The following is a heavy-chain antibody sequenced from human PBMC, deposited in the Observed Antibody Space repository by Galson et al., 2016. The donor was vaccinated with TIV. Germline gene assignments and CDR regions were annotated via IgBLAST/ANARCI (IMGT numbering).Heavy chain of an antibody. V-gene: IGHV3-15*01. CDR3: ATDHGWEPAFDN. Sequence: SLRLSCAASGFTFSNAWMSWVRQAPGKGLEWVGRIRSYFDGGTKEYSVSVQGRFTISRDDSKNTLYLQMNSLKVEDTGVDYRATDHGWEPAFDNWGQGILVFVSS. CDR2: IRSYFDGGTK. CDR1: GFTFSNAW. J-gene: IGHJ4*02. D-gene: IGHD1-26*01.